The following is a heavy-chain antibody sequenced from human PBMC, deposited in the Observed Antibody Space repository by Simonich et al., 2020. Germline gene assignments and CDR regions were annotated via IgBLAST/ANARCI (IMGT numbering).Heavy chain of an antibody. J-gene: IGHJ4*02. CDR3: ARDRDGDYDY. CDR2: INHSGIT. Sequence: QVQLQESGPGLVKPSETLSLTCAVSGYSNSSGYYWGWIRQPPGKGLEWIGCINHSGITYYNPYLKSRVTISVDTSKNQFSLKLSSVTAADTAVYYCARDRDGDYDYWGQGTLVTVSS. V-gene: IGHV4-38-2*02. CDR1: GYSNSSGYY. D-gene: IGHD4-17*01.